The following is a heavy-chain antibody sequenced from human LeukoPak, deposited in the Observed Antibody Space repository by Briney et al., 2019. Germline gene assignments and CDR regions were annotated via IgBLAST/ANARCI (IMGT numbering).Heavy chain of an antibody. D-gene: IGHD7-27*01. CDR2: MSPNSGDT. V-gene: IGHV1-8*01. CDR1: GYTFTSYD. Sequence: ASVKVSCKASGYTFTSYDLNWVRQATGQRPEWMGWMSPNSGDTGYAQKFQDRVTMTRNTSISTAYMELSSLRSDDTAVYYCARGPPNWGYDYWGPGTLVTVSS. CDR3: ARGPPNWGYDY. J-gene: IGHJ4*02.